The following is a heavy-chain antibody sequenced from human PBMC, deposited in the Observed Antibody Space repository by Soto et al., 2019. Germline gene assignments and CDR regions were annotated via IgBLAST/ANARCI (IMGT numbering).Heavy chain of an antibody. CDR2: IIPILGIA. CDR3: ARDLHRGGFDP. V-gene: IGHV1-69*04. D-gene: IGHD3-10*01. J-gene: IGHJ5*02. Sequence: APVKVSCKASGGTFSSYTISWVRQAPGQGLEWMGRIIPILGIANYAQKFQGRVTITADKSTSTAYMELSSLRSEDTAVYYCARDLHRGGFDPWGQGTLVTVSS. CDR1: GGTFSSYT.